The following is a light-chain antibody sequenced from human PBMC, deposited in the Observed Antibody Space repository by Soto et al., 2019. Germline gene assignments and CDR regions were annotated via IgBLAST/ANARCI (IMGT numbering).Light chain of an antibody. CDR1: QSVSSY. J-gene: IGKJ1*01. CDR3: QQRSNWPRT. V-gene: IGKV3-11*01. Sequence: EIVLTQSPATLSLSPGERATLSCRASQSVSSYLAWYQQKPGQAPRLLIYDASNRATGIPARFSGSESGTHLTLTIRSLEPEDFAVYYCQQRSNWPRTFGQGTKVEIK. CDR2: DAS.